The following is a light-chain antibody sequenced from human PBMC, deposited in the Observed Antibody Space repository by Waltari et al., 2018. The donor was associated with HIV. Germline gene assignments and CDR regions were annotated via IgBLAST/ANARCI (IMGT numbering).Light chain of an antibody. V-gene: IGLV1-44*01. CDR3: ASWEDSLHGPV. CDR1: SSNIGNNP. J-gene: IGLJ2*01. CDR2: SNN. Sequence: QSVLTQPPSASGTPGQRVTISCSGSSSNIGNNPFEWYQQLPGTAPKLLIYSNNQRPSGVPDRISGSKSGTSASLAIGGLQSDDEADYYCASWEDSLHGPVFGGGTKLTVL.